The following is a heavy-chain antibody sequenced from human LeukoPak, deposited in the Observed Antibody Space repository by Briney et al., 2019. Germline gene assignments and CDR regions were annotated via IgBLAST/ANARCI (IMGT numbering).Heavy chain of an antibody. CDR1: GFTFSSYD. V-gene: IGHV3-13*01. CDR3: ARSPTSSSWYKNYYYYMDV. D-gene: IGHD6-13*01. CDR2: IGTAGDT. Sequence: GGSLRLSCAASGFTFSSYDMHWVRQATGKGLEWVSAIGTAGDTYYPGSVKGRFTISRENAKNSLYLQMNSLRAGDTAVYYCARSPTSSSWYKNYYYYMDVWGKGTTVTVSS. J-gene: IGHJ6*03.